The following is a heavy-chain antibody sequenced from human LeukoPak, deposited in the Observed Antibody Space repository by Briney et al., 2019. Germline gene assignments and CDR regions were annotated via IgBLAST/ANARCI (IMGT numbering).Heavy chain of an antibody. V-gene: IGHV4-34*01. CDR2: INHSGST. CDR1: GFTFSNFA. CDR3: ARGLPYYYGSGSYYSY. J-gene: IGHJ4*02. Sequence: GSLRLSCAASGFTFSNFAMSWIRQPPGKGLEWIGEINHSGSTNYNPSLKSRVTISVDTSKNQFSLKLSSVTAADTAVYYCARGLPYYYGSGSYYSYWGQGTLVTVSS. D-gene: IGHD3-10*01.